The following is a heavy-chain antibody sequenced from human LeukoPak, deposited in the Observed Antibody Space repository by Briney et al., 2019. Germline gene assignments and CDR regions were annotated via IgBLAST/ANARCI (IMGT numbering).Heavy chain of an antibody. CDR2: IYSGGST. Sequence: GGSLRLSCAASGFTVSSNYMSWVRQAPGKGLEWVSVIYSGGSTYYADSVKGRFTISRDNSKNTLYLQMNSLRAEDTAVYYCAKGITDYGGTSDYWGQGTLVTVSS. V-gene: IGHV3-53*01. J-gene: IGHJ4*02. CDR1: GFTVSSNY. CDR3: AKGITDYGGTSDY. D-gene: IGHD4-23*01.